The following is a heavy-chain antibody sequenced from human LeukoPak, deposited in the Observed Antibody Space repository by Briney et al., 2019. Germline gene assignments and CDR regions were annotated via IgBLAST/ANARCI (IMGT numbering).Heavy chain of an antibody. Sequence: PGGPLRLSCAASGFTFSSYEMNWVRQAPGKGLEWVSYISSSGSTIYYADSVKGRFTISRDNAKNTLYLQMNSLRAEDTAVYYCAKDVGRSGWYYFDYWGQGTLVTVSS. J-gene: IGHJ4*02. CDR3: AKDVGRSGWYYFDY. CDR1: GFTFSSYE. V-gene: IGHV3-48*03. CDR2: ISSSGSTI. D-gene: IGHD6-19*01.